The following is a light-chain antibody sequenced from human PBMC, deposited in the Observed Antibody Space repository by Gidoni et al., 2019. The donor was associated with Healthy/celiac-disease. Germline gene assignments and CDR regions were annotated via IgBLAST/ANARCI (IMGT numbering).Light chain of an antibody. CDR2: DAS. J-gene: IGKJ3*01. V-gene: IGKV1-33*01. CDR1: QVISNY. CDR3: QQYDNLIFT. Sequence: DIQMTQSPSSLSASVGDRVTITCQASQVISNYLNWYQQKPGKAPKLLIYDASNLETGVPSRFSGSGSGTDFTFTISSLQPEDIATYYCQQYDNLIFTFXPXTKVDIK.